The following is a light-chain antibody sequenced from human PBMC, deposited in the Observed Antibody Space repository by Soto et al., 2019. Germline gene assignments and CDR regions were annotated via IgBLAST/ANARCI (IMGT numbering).Light chain of an antibody. CDR2: RNT. J-gene: IGLJ1*01. CDR1: SSNIGAGYD. CDR3: QSYDGSLTAVYV. V-gene: IGLV1-40*01. Sequence: QSVLTQPPSVSGAPGQRVTISCTGSSSNIGAGYDVHWYQQLPETAPKLLIYRNTNRPSRVPDRCSGSKSGPSASLAITGLQAEDEADYYCQSYDGSLTAVYVFGTGTKLTVL.